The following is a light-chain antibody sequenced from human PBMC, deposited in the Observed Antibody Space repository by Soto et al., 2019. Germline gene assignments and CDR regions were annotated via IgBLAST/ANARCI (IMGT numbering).Light chain of an antibody. V-gene: IGKV3-15*01. Sequence: EVVLTQSPGTLSLSPGERATLSCRAGQHINIAYMAWYQQKPGQAPRLLTYGASARATGIPARFSGGGSGTEFTLTISSLQSEDFAVYYCQHYNNWPFTFGQGTKLEIK. J-gene: IGKJ2*01. CDR1: QHINIA. CDR2: GAS. CDR3: QHYNNWPFT.